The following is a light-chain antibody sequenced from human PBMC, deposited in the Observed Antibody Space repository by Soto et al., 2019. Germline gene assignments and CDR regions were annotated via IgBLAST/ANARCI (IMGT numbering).Light chain of an antibody. CDR1: SGSIASNY. Sequence: NFMLTQPHSVSESPGKTVTISCTRSSGSIASNYVQWYQQRPGSAPTTVIYEDNQRPSGVPDRFSGSIDSSSNSASLTISGLKTEDEADYYCQSYDSNQGVVFGGGTNLTVL. CDR2: EDN. J-gene: IGLJ2*01. V-gene: IGLV6-57*04. CDR3: QSYDSNQGVV.